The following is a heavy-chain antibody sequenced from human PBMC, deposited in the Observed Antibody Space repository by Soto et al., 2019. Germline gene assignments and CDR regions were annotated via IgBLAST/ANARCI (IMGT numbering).Heavy chain of an antibody. Sequence: AETLSRACTVSGGSISSYYWSWIRQPPGKVLELIGYIYYSGSTNYKPSLKSRVTTSVETSKNPFSLKLSSVTAADTAVYSCARNPNRIASRARYYLGYWGQGAMVTVS. D-gene: IGHD6-6*01. V-gene: IGHV4-59*01. J-gene: IGHJ4*02. CDR2: IYYSGST. CDR1: GGSISSYY. CDR3: ARNPNRIASRARYYLGY.